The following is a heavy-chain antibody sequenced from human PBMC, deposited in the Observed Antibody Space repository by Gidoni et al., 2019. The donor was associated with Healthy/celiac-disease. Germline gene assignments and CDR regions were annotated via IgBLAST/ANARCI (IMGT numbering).Heavy chain of an antibody. CDR2: ISSSSSYI. D-gene: IGHD2-21*01. Sequence: EVQLVESGGGLVKPGGSLRPSCAASGFTFSSDSMNWVRQAPGKGLEWVSSISSSSSYIYYADSVNGRFNISRNNAKNSMYLQMNSLRAEDTAVYDCARDLPSDQALDYWGQGTLVTVSS. V-gene: IGHV3-21*01. CDR3: ARDLPSDQALDY. J-gene: IGHJ4*02. CDR1: GFTFSSDS.